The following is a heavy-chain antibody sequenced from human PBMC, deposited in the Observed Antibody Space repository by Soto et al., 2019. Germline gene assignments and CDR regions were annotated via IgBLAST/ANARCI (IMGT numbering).Heavy chain of an antibody. J-gene: IGHJ5*02. D-gene: IGHD4-17*01. CDR2: ILPIFGSP. CDR3: ARDYGDYDNWFDP. CDR1: GGNFRRYA. V-gene: IGHV1-69*05. Sequence: GASVKVSCKASGGNFRRYAISWVRQAPGQGLEWMGGILPIFGSPSHAQKFQGRVTMTRDTSISTAYMELTRLRSDDTAVYYCARDYGDYDNWFDPWGQGTLVTVSS.